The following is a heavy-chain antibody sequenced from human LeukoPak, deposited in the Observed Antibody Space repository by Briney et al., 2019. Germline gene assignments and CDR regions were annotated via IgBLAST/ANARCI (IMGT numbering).Heavy chain of an antibody. CDR1: GGSISSSSYY. Sequence: SETLSLTCTVSGGSISSSSYYWGWIRQPPGKGLEWIGSIYYSGSTYYNPSLKSRVTISVDTSKNQFSLKLSSVTAADTAVYYCARPYSSSWLEGPHDYYYYYYMDVWGKGTTVTVSS. D-gene: IGHD6-13*01. CDR3: ARPYSSSWLEGPHDYYYYYYMDV. CDR2: IYYSGST. J-gene: IGHJ6*03. V-gene: IGHV4-39*01.